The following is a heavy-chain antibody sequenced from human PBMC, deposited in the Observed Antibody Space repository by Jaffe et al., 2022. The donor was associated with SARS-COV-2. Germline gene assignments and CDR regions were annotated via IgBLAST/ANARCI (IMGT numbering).Heavy chain of an antibody. CDR2: IYYSGST. J-gene: IGHJ4*02. D-gene: IGHD5-12*01. CDR1: GGSISSYY. CDR3: ASVRDGYNILDY. V-gene: IGHV4-59*01. Sequence: QVQLQESGPGLVKPSETLSLTCTVSGGSISSYYWSWIRQPPGKGLEWIGYIYYSGSTNYNPSLKSRVTISVDTSKNQFSLKLSSVTAADTAVYYCASVRDGYNILDYWGQGTLVTVSS.